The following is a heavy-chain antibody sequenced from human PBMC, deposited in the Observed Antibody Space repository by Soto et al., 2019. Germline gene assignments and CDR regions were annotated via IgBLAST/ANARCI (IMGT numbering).Heavy chain of an antibody. CDR3: ARRLLVYSSGWYFDY. Sequence: GGSLRLSCAASGFTFSSYWMSWVRQAPGKGLEWVANIKQDGSEKYYVDSVKGRFTISRDNAKNSLYLEMNSLRAEDTAVYYCARRLLVYSSGWYFDYWGQGTLVTVSS. D-gene: IGHD6-19*01. V-gene: IGHV3-7*03. CDR2: IKQDGSEK. CDR1: GFTFSSYW. J-gene: IGHJ4*02.